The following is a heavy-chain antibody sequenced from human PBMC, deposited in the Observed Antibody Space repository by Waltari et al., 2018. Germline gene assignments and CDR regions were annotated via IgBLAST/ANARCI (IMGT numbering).Heavy chain of an antibody. CDR3: ARFWVSPTYCCMDV. V-gene: IGHV4-4*07. J-gene: IGHJ6*03. D-gene: IGHD3-16*01. CDR1: GGSISSYY. CDR2: IYTSGST. Sequence: QEQLQESGPGLGKPSETLSLTCTVSGGSISSYYWSWIRRPAGKGLEWIGRIYTSGSTNYNPSLKSRVAMSVDTSNNQFSLKLSSVTAADAAVYYCARFWVSPTYCCMDVWGKGTTVTVSS.